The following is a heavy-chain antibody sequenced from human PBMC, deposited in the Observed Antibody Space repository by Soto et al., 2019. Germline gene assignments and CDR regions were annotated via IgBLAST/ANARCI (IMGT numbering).Heavy chain of an antibody. V-gene: IGHV1-69*02. CDR2: IIPILGIA. D-gene: IGHD2-15*01. J-gene: IGHJ5*02. Sequence: QVQLVQSGAEVKKPGSSVKVSCKASGGTFSSYTISWVRQAPGQGLEWMGRIIPILGIANYAQKFQGRVTINADKSTSTAYMELSSLRSEDTAVYYCARQDIVVVVAATGWFDPWGQGTLVTVSS. CDR3: ARQDIVVVVAATGWFDP. CDR1: GGTFSSYT.